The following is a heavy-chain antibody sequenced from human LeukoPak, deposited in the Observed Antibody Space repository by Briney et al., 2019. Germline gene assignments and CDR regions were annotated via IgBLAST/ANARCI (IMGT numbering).Heavy chain of an antibody. V-gene: IGHV5-51*01. Sequence: GESLKISCKGSGYYFPNYWIGWVRQMPGKGLEWMGVIHAGELNTRYSPSFQGQVTISVDRSISTAYLQWSSLKASDTAMYYCARHSGGYGGNYGYWGQGTLVTVSS. CDR1: GYYFPNYW. D-gene: IGHD4-23*01. CDR2: IHAGELNT. CDR3: ARHSGGYGGNYGY. J-gene: IGHJ4*02.